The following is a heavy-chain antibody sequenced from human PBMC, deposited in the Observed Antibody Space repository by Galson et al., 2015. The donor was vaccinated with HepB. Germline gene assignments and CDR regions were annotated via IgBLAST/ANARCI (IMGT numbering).Heavy chain of an antibody. J-gene: IGHJ3*02. CDR1: GFTFSNAW. CDR3: ARAVSEDSSGYGPFDI. D-gene: IGHD3-22*01. V-gene: IGHV3-15*01. Sequence: SLRLSCAASGFTFSNAWMSWVRQAPGKGLEWVGRIKSKTDGGTTDYAAPVKGRFTISRDDSKNTLYLQMNSLRAEDTAVYYCARAVSEDSSGYGPFDIWGQGTMVTVSS. CDR2: IKSKTDGGTT.